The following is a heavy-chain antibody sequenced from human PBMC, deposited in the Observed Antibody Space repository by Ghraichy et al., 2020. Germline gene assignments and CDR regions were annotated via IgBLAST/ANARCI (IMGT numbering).Heavy chain of an antibody. CDR2: IYSAGYA. CDR3: ARGPLGYFDL. CDR1: GFTASSKY. J-gene: IGHJ2*01. Sequence: GKSLNISCAASGFTASSKYMSWVRQAPGKGLEWVSIIYSAGYAYYADSVKGRFTLSRDNSKNTLYLQMNSLRAEDTAVYYCARGPLGYFDLWGRGTLVTVSS. V-gene: IGHV3-53*01.